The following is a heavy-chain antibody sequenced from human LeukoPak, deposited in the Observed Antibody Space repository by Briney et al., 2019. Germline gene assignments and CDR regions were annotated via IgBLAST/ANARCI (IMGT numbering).Heavy chain of an antibody. CDR2: ISYDGSNK. D-gene: IGHD3-3*01. J-gene: IGHJ4*02. CDR1: GSTFSSYA. V-gene: IGHV3-30-3*01. CDR3: ARDRRDFWSGYLDY. Sequence: PGRSLRLSCAASGSTFSSYAMHWVRQAPGKGLEWVAVISYDGSNKYYADSVKGRFTISRDNSKNTLYLQMNSLRAEDTAVYYCARDRRDFWSGYLDYWGQGTLVTVSS.